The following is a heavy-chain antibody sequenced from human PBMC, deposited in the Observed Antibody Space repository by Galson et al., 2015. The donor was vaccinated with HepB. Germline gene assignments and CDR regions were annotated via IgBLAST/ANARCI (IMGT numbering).Heavy chain of an antibody. J-gene: IGHJ6*03. CDR3: ARVPAAMYYYYMDV. Sequence: SLRLSCAASGFTVSSYYMSWVRQAPGKGLEWVSVIYSGGNTYYADSVKGRFTISRDNSKNTLHLQMNSLRAEDTAVYYCARVPAAMYYYYMDVWGKGTTVTVSS. CDR2: IYSGGNT. D-gene: IGHD2-2*01. CDR1: GFTVSSYY. V-gene: IGHV3-66*01.